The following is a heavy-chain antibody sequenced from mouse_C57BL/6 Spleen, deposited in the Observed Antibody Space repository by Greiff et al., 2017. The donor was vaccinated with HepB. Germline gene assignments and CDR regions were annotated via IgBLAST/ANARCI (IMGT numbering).Heavy chain of an antibody. CDR3: ARRPVRDY. CDR2: IYPGSGNT. CDR1: GYTFTDYY. V-gene: IGHV1-76*01. Sequence: QVHVKQSGAELVRPGASVKLSCKASGYTFTDYYINWVKQRPGQGLEWIARIYPGSGNTYYNEKFKGKATLTAETSSSTAYMQLSSLTSEDSAVYCGARRPVRDYWGQGTSVTVSS. J-gene: IGHJ4*01.